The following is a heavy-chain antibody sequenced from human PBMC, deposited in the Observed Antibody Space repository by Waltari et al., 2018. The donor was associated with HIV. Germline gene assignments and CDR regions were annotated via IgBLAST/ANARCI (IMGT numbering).Heavy chain of an antibody. D-gene: IGHD2-15*01. CDR3: ARPLRGGPYYYYGMDV. Sequence: QVQLVESGGGLVKPGGSLRLSCAASGFTFSDYYMSWIRQAPGKGLEWVSDIISSGSTIDYADSVKGRFTISRDNAKNSLYLQMNSLRAEDTAVYYCARPLRGGPYYYYGMDVWGQGTTVTVSS. CDR2: IISSGSTI. CDR1: GFTFSDYY. J-gene: IGHJ6*02. V-gene: IGHV3-11*01.